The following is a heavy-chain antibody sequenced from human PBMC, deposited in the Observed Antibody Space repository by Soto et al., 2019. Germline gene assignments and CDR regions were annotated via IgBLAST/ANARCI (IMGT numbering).Heavy chain of an antibody. CDR2: VYHSGAT. CDR1: GDSXXXTGW. Sequence: QVQXQESGPGLVXPXGXLSLTCXXXGDSXXXTGWWSWVRQSPGKGLDWIGEVYHSGATNYNPSLKSRVTISVDTSRNQFSLNLGSVTAADTAVYYCVRNGYYSLDVWGQGTTVTVSS. J-gene: IGHJ6*02. CDR3: VRNGYYSLDV. V-gene: IGHV4-4*02. D-gene: IGHD3-22*01.